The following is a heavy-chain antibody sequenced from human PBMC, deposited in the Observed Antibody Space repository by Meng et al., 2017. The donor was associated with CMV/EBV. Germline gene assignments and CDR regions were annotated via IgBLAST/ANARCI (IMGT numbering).Heavy chain of an antibody. CDR2: IYYSGST. CDR3: ARDRVTYDSSGYSYYFDY. D-gene: IGHD3-22*01. V-gene: IGHV4-30-4*01. Sequence: QVHLPESGPGLVKPSQTLSLTCPFSGGSISSGDYYWSWIRQPPGKGLEWIGYIYYSGSTYYTPSLKSRVTISVDTSKNQFSLKLSSVTAADTDVYYCARDRVTYDSSGYSYYFDYWGQGTLVTVSS. J-gene: IGHJ4*02. CDR1: GGSISSGDYY.